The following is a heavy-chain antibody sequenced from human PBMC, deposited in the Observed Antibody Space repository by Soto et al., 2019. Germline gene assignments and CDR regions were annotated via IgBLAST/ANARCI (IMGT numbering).Heavy chain of an antibody. D-gene: IGHD4-17*01. Sequence: EVHLVESGGGLAQPGGSLRLSCAASGFTFSNNWIHWVRQAPGKGLVWVSGIKSDGSSTTYADSVKGRFTISRDNAKNTLYLQMSSLRAEDTAVYYCASAAPCNYGGNSGFDFWGQGTLVTVSS. V-gene: IGHV3-74*03. CDR1: GFTFSNNW. CDR3: ASAAPCNYGGNSGFDF. CDR2: IKSDGSST. J-gene: IGHJ4*02.